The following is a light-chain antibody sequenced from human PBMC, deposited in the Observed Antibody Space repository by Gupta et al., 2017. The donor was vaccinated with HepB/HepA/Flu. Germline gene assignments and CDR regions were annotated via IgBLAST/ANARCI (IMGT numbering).Light chain of an antibody. CDR2: DVS. CDR1: SSDVGGYNY. Sequence: QSALTQPASVSGSPGQSITISCPGPSSDVGGYNYVSWYQQHPGKAPKLMIYDVSNRPSGVSNRFSGSKSGNTASLTISGLQAEDEADYYCSSYTSSSTPYVFGTGTKVTVL. V-gene: IGLV2-14*03. J-gene: IGLJ1*01. CDR3: SSYTSSSTPYV.